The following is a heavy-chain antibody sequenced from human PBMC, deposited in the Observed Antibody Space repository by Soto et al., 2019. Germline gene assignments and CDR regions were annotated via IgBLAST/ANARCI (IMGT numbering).Heavy chain of an antibody. Sequence: GGSLRLSCAASGFTFSSYGMHWVRQAPGKGLEWVAVIWYDGSNKYYADSVKGRFTISRDNSKNTLYLQMNSLRAEDTAVYYCARDFLVGDPSSWYVGGAFDIWGQGTMVTVSS. D-gene: IGHD6-13*01. V-gene: IGHV3-33*01. CDR2: IWYDGSNK. J-gene: IGHJ3*02. CDR1: GFTFSSYG. CDR3: ARDFLVGDPSSWYVGGAFDI.